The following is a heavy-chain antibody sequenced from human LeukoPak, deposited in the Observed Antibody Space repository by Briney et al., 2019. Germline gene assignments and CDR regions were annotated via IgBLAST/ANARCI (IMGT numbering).Heavy chain of an antibody. CDR3: SGRIAVAGTSKEFDY. Sequence: ASVKVSCKASGGTFSSYAISWVRQAPGQGLKWMGGIIPIFGTANYAQKFQGRVTITTDESTSTAYMELSSLRSEDTAVYYCSGRIAVAGTSKEFDYWGQGTLVTVSS. D-gene: IGHD6-19*01. V-gene: IGHV1-69*05. CDR1: GGTFSSYA. J-gene: IGHJ4*02. CDR2: IIPIFGTA.